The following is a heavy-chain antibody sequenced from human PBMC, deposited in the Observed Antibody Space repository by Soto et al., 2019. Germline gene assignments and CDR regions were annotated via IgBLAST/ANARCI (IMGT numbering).Heavy chain of an antibody. Sequence: QSGGSLRLSCAASGFTFSSYAMSWVRQAPGKGLEWVSAISGSGGSTYYADSVKGRFTISRDNSKNTLYLQMNSLRAEDTAVYYCAKDPERVTMVVVAKGSAGIAFDIWGQGTMVTVSS. CDR3: AKDPERVTMVVVAKGSAGIAFDI. D-gene: IGHD3-22*01. CDR2: ISGSGGST. J-gene: IGHJ3*02. V-gene: IGHV3-23*01. CDR1: GFTFSSYA.